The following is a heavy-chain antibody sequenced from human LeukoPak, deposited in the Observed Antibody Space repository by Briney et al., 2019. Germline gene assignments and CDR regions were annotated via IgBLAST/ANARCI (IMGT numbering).Heavy chain of an antibody. V-gene: IGHV3-30*18. CDR3: AKDFALYDSSGYYFDY. CDR1: GFTFSSCG. D-gene: IGHD3-22*01. CDR2: ISYDGSNK. J-gene: IGHJ4*02. Sequence: GGSLRLSCAASGFTFSSCGMHWVRQSPGKGLEWVAVISYDGSNKYYADSVKGRFTISRDNSKNTLYLQMNSLRAEDTAVYYCAKDFALYDSSGYYFDYWGQGTLVTVSS.